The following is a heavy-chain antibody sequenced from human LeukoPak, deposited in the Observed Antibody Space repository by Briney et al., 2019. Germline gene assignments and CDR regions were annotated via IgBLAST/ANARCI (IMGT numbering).Heavy chain of an antibody. CDR3: ARHLYNSGWPSSGYYYGMDV. D-gene: IGHD6-19*01. CDR2: IYYSGST. J-gene: IGHJ6*02. V-gene: IGHV4-59*08. Sequence: SETLSLTCTVSGGSISSYYWSWIRQPPGKGLEWIGYIYYSGSTNYNPSLKSRVTISVDTSKNQFSLKLSSVTAADTAVYYCARHLYNSGWPSSGYYYGMDVWGQGTTVTVSS. CDR1: GGSISSYY.